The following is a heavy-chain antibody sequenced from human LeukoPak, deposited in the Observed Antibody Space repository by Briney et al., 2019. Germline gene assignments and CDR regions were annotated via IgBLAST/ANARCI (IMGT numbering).Heavy chain of an antibody. CDR2: INHSGST. D-gene: IGHD3-22*01. CDR1: GGSFSGYY. Sequence: SETLSLTCAVYGGSFSGYYWSWIRQPPGKGLEWIGEINHSGSTNYNPSLKSRVTISVDTSKNQFSLKLSSVTAADTAVYYCAREHCPARYYYDSSGYSNDAFDIWGQGTMVTVSS. V-gene: IGHV4-34*01. CDR3: AREHCPARYYYDSSGYSNDAFDI. J-gene: IGHJ3*02.